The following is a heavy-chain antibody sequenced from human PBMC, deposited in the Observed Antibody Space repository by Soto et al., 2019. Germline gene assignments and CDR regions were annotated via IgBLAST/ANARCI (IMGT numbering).Heavy chain of an antibody. V-gene: IGHV3-48*01. CDR1: GFTFSSYS. J-gene: IGHJ5*02. Sequence: EVQLVESGGGLVQPGGSLRLYCAASGFTFSSYSMNWVRQAPGKGLEWVSYISSSSTTKYYADSVKGRFNISRDNAKNSLYLEMNSLRAEDTAVYYCARDGCSGSNCLNWFDPWGQGTLVTVSS. D-gene: IGHD2-15*01. CDR3: ARDGCSGSNCLNWFDP. CDR2: ISSSSTTK.